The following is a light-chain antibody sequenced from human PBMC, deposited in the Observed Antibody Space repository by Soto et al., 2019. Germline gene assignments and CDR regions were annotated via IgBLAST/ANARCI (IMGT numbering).Light chain of an antibody. J-gene: IGKJ5*01. Sequence: EVVLTQSPATLSLSPGERATLSCRASQSVGSFLAWYQQKPGQAPRLLIXDTSIRATGIPATFSGSGSGTDFTLTISSLEPEDFAVYYCQQRNSWPPTFTFGQGTRLEIK. V-gene: IGKV3-11*01. CDR3: QQRNSWPPTFT. CDR2: DTS. CDR1: QSVGSF.